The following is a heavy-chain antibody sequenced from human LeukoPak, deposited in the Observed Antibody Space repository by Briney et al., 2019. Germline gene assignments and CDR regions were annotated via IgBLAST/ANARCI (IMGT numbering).Heavy chain of an antibody. CDR2: ISSSGSTI. D-gene: IGHD3-10*02. CDR1: GFTFSSYE. Sequence: GGSLRLSCAASGFTFSSYEMNWVRQAPGKGLEWVSYISSSGSTIYYADSVKGRFTISRDNAKNSLYLQMNSLRAEDTAVYYCAELGITMIGGVWGKGTTVAISS. V-gene: IGHV3-48*03. J-gene: IGHJ6*04. CDR3: AELGITMIGGV.